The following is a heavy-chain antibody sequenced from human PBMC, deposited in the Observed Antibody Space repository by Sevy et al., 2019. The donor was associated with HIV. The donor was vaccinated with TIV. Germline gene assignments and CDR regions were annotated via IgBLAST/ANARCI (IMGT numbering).Heavy chain of an antibody. CDR3: VRAQRFYYYDSSGYYN. Sequence: GGSLRLSCAASGFTVSSNYMSWVRQAPGKGLEWVSVIYSGGSTYYADSVKGRFTISRDNSKNTLYLQMNSLRAEDTAVYYCVRAQRFYYYDSSGYYNWGQGTLVTVSS. V-gene: IGHV3-53*01. CDR2: IYSGGST. D-gene: IGHD3-22*01. J-gene: IGHJ4*02. CDR1: GFTVSSNY.